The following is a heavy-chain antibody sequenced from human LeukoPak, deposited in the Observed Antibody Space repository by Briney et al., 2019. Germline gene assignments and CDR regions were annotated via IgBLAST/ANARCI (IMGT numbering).Heavy chain of an antibody. CDR3: ARDNGYTNGHGFDS. Sequence: PGRSLSLSCAVAGFTLISNYMSCVRHAPGKGREWVSTIYSGGTTYYADSVKGRFTISRDNSKNTLYLQMDSLRPEDTALYYCARDNGYTNGHGFDSWGQGTLVTVSS. CDR2: IYSGGTT. CDR1: GFTLISNY. V-gene: IGHV3-53*05. D-gene: IGHD2-8*01. J-gene: IGHJ4*02.